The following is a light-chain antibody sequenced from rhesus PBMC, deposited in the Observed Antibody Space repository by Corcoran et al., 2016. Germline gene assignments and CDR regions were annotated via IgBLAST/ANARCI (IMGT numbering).Light chain of an antibody. J-gene: IGKJ3*01. V-gene: IGKV1-44*01. CDR3: QQHNSHPFT. CDR1: QTISSY. CDR2: AAS. Sequence: DIQMTQSPSSLSASVGDRVTITRRASQTISSYLAWYQQKPGKVPKLLIYAASSLEIGVPSRFSGSVSGTDFTLTISSLQPEYFATYYCQQHNSHPFTFGPGTKLDIK.